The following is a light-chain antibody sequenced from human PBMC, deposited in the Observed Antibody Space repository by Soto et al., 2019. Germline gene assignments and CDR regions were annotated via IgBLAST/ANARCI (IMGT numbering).Light chain of an antibody. CDR3: QHRSNWPPPWT. CDR1: QSISRN. Sequence: GLTKSAVTLSLSPGQRAALSCGASQSISRNLAWYQQKPGQAPRLLISDASNRATGIPARFSGSGSGTDSTLTITILEPQAFGVSYCQHRSNWPPPWTFGQGTKVDIK. CDR2: DAS. V-gene: IGKV3-11*01. J-gene: IGKJ1*01.